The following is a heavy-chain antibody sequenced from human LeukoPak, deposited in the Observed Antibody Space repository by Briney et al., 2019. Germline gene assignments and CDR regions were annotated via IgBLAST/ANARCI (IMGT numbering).Heavy chain of an antibody. CDR3: ARDQSPYYYDSSGYAPSDY. D-gene: IGHD3-22*01. Sequence: PGGSLRLSCAASGFTFSSYEMNWVRQAPGKGLEWVSYISSSGSTIYYADSVKGRFTISRDNAKNSLYLQMNSLRAEDTAVYYCARDQSPYYYDSSGYAPSDYWGQGTLVTVSS. J-gene: IGHJ4*02. CDR1: GFTFSSYE. CDR2: ISSSGSTI. V-gene: IGHV3-48*03.